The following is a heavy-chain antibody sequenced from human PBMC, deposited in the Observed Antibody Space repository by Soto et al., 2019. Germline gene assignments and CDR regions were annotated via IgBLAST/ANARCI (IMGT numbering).Heavy chain of an antibody. CDR1: GGLYSDYY. Sequence: SETLSLTCAVYGGLYSDYYWSWIRQAPGKGLEWIGEIHHSGTTNYNPSLKSRFTITLDRSKNQFSLKLSFVTAADTAVYYCATLDLDTAMVTADYWGLGTLVTVS. V-gene: IGHV4-34*01. CDR2: IHHSGTT. CDR3: ATLDLDTAMVTADY. D-gene: IGHD5-18*01. J-gene: IGHJ4*02.